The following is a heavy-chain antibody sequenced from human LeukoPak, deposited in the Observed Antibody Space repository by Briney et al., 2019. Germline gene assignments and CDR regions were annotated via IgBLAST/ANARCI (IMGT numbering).Heavy chain of an antibody. J-gene: IGHJ4*02. Sequence: GGSLRLSCAASGFTVSGNYMSWVRQAPGKGLEWVSVIYNDGSTYYADSVKGRFTISRDNSKNTLFLQMNSLRAEDTAVYYCAKDQLFGAIVVVPAAIFYWGQGTLVTVSS. V-gene: IGHV3-53*01. D-gene: IGHD2-2*02. CDR2: IYNDGST. CDR3: AKDQLFGAIVVVPAAIFY. CDR1: GFTVSGNY.